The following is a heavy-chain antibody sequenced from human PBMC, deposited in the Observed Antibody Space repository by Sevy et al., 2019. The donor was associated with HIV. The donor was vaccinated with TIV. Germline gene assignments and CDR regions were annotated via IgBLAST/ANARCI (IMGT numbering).Heavy chain of an antibody. CDR3: ARTLYDSSGYYYVGGGYYGMDV. J-gene: IGHJ6*02. D-gene: IGHD3-22*01. V-gene: IGHV4-4*07. Sequence: SETLSLTCTVSGGSISSYYWSWIRQPAGKGLEWIGRIYTSGSTNYNPSLKSRVTMSVDTSKNQFSLKLSSVTAADTAVCDCARTLYDSSGYYYVGGGYYGMDVWGQGTTVTVSS. CDR2: IYTSGST. CDR1: GGSISSYY.